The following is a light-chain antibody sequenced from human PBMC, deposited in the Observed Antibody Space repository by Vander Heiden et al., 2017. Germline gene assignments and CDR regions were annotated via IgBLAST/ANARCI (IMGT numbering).Light chain of an antibody. Sequence: QSSLTPPPSASGSPGQSVTLSFTGTSRYLGTYNYVSWYPQHPRRARRLVIYDGTKRPGGVPDRFSASKAGNTASLTGSGVRAEDEDDYCCSSDGGTNNWGVFGGGTKLTVL. J-gene: IGLJ2*01. CDR2: DGT. CDR1: SRYLGTYNY. CDR3: SSDGGTNNWGV. V-gene: IGLV2-8*01.